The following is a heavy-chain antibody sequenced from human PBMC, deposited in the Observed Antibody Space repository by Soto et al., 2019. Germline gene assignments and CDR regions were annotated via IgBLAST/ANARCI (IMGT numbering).Heavy chain of an antibody. CDR2: ISYDGSNK. CDR3: AKDTYYYDSSGYYVFDD. Sequence: QEPLVESGGGVVQPGRSLRLSCAASGFTFSSYGMHWVRQAAGKGLEWVAGISYDGSNKYYPDSVNGRFTISRDNSKNTVYVEMNSLRPEDTAVYYCAKDTYYYDSSGYYVFDDWGQGTLVTVSS. D-gene: IGHD3-22*01. J-gene: IGHJ4*02. V-gene: IGHV3-30*18. CDR1: GFTFSSYG.